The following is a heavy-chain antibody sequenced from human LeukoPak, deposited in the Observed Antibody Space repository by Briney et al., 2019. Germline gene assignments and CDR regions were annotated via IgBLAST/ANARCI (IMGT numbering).Heavy chain of an antibody. CDR3: ARATQIVYWTREYYKDV. Sequence: SETLSLTCTVSGGSISSYYWSWIRQPPGKGLEWIGYIYYSGSTNYNPSLKSRVTISVDTSKNQFSLKLSSVTAADTAVYYCARATQIVYWTREYYKDVWGKGTTVTVSS. D-gene: IGHD3-16*02. J-gene: IGHJ6*03. CDR2: IYYSGST. V-gene: IGHV4-59*01. CDR1: GGSISSYY.